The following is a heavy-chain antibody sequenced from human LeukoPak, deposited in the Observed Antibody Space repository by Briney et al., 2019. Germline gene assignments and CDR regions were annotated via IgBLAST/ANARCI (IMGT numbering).Heavy chain of an antibody. Sequence: SETLSLTCTVSGGSISSSSYYWGWIRQPPGKGLEWIGSIYYSGSTYYNPSLKSRVTISIDTSKNQFYLKLSSVTAADTAVYYCARNYYGWEESFDYWGQGTLVTVSS. D-gene: IGHD3-10*01. CDR2: IYYSGST. CDR1: GGSISSSSYY. J-gene: IGHJ4*02. V-gene: IGHV4-39*07. CDR3: ARNYYGWEESFDY.